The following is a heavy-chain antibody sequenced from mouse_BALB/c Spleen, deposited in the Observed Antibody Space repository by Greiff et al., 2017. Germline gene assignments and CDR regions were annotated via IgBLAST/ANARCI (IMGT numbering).Heavy chain of an antibody. CDR3: ARRADEGFAY. J-gene: IGHJ3*01. V-gene: IGHV3-2*02. D-gene: IGHD3-3*01. Sequence: EVKVEESGPGLVKPSQSLSLTCTVTGYSITSDYAWNWIRQFPGNKLEWMGYISYSGSTSYNPSLKSRISITRDTSKNQFFLQLNSVTTEDTATYYCARRADEGFAYWGQGTLVTVSA. CDR1: GYSITSDYA. CDR2: ISYSGST.